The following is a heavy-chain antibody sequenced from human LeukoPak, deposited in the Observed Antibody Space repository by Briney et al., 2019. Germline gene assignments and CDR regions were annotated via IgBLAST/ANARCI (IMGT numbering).Heavy chain of an antibody. Sequence: GSLRLSCAASGFTFSSYSMNWVRQAPGKGLEWVSSISSSSSYIYYADSVKGRFTISRDNSKNTLYLQMNSLRAEDTAVYYCARSRLYYYMDVWGKGTTVTVSS. CDR1: GFTFSSYS. CDR2: ISSSSSYI. J-gene: IGHJ6*03. V-gene: IGHV3-21*01. CDR3: ARSRLYYYMDV. D-gene: IGHD2-2*01.